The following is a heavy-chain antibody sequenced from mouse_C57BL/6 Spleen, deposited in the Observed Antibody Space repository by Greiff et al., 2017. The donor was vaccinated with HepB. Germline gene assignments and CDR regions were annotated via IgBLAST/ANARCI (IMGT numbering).Heavy chain of an antibody. J-gene: IGHJ3*01. CDR2: IYPGNSDT. Sequence: VQLQQSGTVLARPGASVKMSCKTSGYTFTSYWMHWVKQRPGQGLEWIGAIYPGNSDTSYNQKFKGKAKLTAVTSASTAYMELSSLTNEDSAVYYCTEGSGAYWGQGTLVTVSA. CDR1: GYTFTSYW. D-gene: IGHD3-1*01. V-gene: IGHV1-5*01. CDR3: TEGSGAY.